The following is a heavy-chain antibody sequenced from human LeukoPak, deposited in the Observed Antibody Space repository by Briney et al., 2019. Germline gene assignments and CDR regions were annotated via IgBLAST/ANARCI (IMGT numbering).Heavy chain of an antibody. CDR3: ARAMLDSSGRDY. CDR2: IDTDGSNA. D-gene: IGHD3-22*01. V-gene: IGHV3-74*01. J-gene: IGHJ4*02. Sequence: GGSLRLSCAASGFTFSSYWMHWVRQAPGKGLVWVSRIDTDGSNAGYADSVKGRFTISRDNAKNTVYLQINSLRAEDTALYYCARAMLDSSGRDYWGQGTLVTVSS. CDR1: GFTFSSYW.